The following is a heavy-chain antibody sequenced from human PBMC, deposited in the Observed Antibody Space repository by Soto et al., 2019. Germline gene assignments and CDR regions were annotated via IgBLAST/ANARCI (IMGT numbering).Heavy chain of an antibody. Sequence: GESLKISCQGSGYSFASYWIGWVRQMPGKDLEWMGIIYPGDSDTRYSPSFQGQVTISADKSLRTAYLQWSSLEASDSAFYYCARSPRSSPYFDYWGQGALVTVSS. CDR2: IYPGDSDT. CDR3: ARSPRSSPYFDY. J-gene: IGHJ4*02. V-gene: IGHV5-51*01. D-gene: IGHD6-13*01. CDR1: GYSFASYW.